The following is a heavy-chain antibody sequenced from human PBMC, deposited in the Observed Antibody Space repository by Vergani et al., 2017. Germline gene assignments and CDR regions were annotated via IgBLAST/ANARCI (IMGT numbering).Heavy chain of an antibody. CDR2: IHNRGKT. CDR1: GYSIGSGFY. D-gene: IGHD6-13*01. CDR3: ARHAPWEQQLALHL. J-gene: IGHJ2*01. V-gene: IGHV4-38-2*01. Sequence: QVRLEESGPGLVKPSETLSLTCSVSGYSIGSGFYWAWIRQSPGEGLQWLTSIHNRGKTYHNPSLKSRVSVSLDTSKNRFSLKLSSVTAADTAVYYCARHAPWEQQLALHLWGRGTLVTVSS.